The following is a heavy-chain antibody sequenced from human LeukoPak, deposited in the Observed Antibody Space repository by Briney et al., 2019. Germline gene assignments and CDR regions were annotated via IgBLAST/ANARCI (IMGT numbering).Heavy chain of an antibody. V-gene: IGHV3-7*01. D-gene: IGHD6-6*01. CDR1: GLTFTNYW. Sequence: PGGSPRLSCTASGLTFTNYWMIWVRQAPGKGLEWVANINHDASEKYYVGSVEGRFTISRDNAKNSLFLQMNSLRAEDTGVYYCATSSYSSSSSWGQGTLVTVSS. CDR3: ATSSYSSSSS. CDR2: INHDASEK. J-gene: IGHJ5*02.